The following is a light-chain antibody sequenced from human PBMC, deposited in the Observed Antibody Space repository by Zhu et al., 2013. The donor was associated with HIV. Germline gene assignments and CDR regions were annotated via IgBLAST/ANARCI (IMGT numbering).Light chain of an antibody. CDR3: QQYGASPLT. CDR1: QTISRY. Sequence: DIQMTQSPSSLSASVGDRVTITCRASQTISRYLNWYQQKPGKAPKLLIYAASSLQSGVPSKFSGSGSGTDFTLTISRVEPEDFAVYYCQQYGASPLTFGGGTTVEIK. V-gene: IGKV1-39*01. CDR2: AAS. J-gene: IGKJ4*01.